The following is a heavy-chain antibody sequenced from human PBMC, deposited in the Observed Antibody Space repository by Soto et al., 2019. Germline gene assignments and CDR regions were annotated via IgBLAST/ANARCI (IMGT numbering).Heavy chain of an antibody. Sequence: SLRLSCAASGFTFSSYGMHWVRQAPGKGLEWVAVISYDGSNKYYADSVKGRFTISRDNSKNTLYLQMNSLRAEDTAVYYCAKDFNDYWGQGTLVTVSS. CDR2: ISYDGSNK. CDR1: GFTFSSYG. CDR3: AKDFNDY. J-gene: IGHJ4*02. V-gene: IGHV3-30*18.